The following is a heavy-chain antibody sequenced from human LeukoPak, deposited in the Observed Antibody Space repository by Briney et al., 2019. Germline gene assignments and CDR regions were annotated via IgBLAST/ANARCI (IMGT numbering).Heavy chain of an antibody. V-gene: IGHV4-34*01. CDR1: GGSFSGYY. J-gene: IGHJ4*02. D-gene: IGHD3-10*01. CDR3: ARQRGYGSGSYRYYFDY. Sequence: PSETLSLTCAVYGGSFSGYYWSWIRQPPGKGLEWIGEINHSGSTNYNPSLKSRVPISVDTSKNQFSLKLRSMPAADTAVYYCARQRGYGSGSYRYYFDYWGQGTLVSVSS. CDR2: INHSGST.